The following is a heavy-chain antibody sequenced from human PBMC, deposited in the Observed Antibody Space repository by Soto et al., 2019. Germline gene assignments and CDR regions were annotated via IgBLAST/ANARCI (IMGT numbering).Heavy chain of an antibody. V-gene: IGHV4-59*08. CDR1: SDSISSYY. CDR3: ARAVGDPLYYLDY. J-gene: IGHJ4*02. D-gene: IGHD6-19*01. CDR2: TDYSGNT. Sequence: QVQLQESGPGLVRPSETLSLTCTVSSDSISSYYWIWIRLSPGKGLEWIGYTDYSGNTNYNPSPKSRVNISGDTSKNQFSLRLSSVTAADTAVYYCARAVGDPLYYLDYWGQGTLVTVSS.